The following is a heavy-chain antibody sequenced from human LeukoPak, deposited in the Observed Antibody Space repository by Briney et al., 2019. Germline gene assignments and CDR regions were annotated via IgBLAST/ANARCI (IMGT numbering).Heavy chain of an antibody. D-gene: IGHD5-12*01. CDR2: ISVYNGNT. Sequence: ASVKVSCKASGYTFTSYAISWVRQAPGQGLEWMGWISVYNGNTIYAQKLQGRVTMTTDTSTSTAYMYLRSLRSDDTAVYYCARVRGYSGYEDHWGQGTLVTVSS. CDR3: ARVRGYSGYEDH. V-gene: IGHV1-18*04. J-gene: IGHJ4*02. CDR1: GYTFTSYA.